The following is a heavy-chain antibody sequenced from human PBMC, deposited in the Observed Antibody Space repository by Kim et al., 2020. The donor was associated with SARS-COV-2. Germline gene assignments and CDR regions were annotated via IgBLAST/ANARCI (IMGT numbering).Heavy chain of an antibody. CDR3: ARIPSSSLNSYYYYYGMDV. Sequence: SETLSLTCTVSGGSISSYYWSWIRQPPGKGLEWIGYIYYSGSTNYNPSLKSRVTISVDTSKNQFSLKLSSVTAADTAVYYCARIPSSSLNSYYYYYGMDVWGQGTTVTVSS. V-gene: IGHV4-59*13. J-gene: IGHJ6*02. D-gene: IGHD6-13*01. CDR2: IYYSGST. CDR1: GGSISSYY.